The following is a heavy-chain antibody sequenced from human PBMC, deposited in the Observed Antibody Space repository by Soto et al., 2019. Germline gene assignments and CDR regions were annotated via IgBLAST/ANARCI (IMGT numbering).Heavy chain of an antibody. J-gene: IGHJ6*02. CDR2: VEGDGTER. V-gene: IGHV3-7*03. CDR1: GFSVSDYW. Sequence: GGSLRLSCAAAGFSVSDYWMTWVRQAPGRGLEWVANVEGDGTERYYADSVKGRITISRHNAKNSVFLQMNSLRAEDTDVYFCARVDSVRCSEPCPVGSDYYQFGMDVWGQGTTVTVSS. CDR3: ARVDSVRCSEPCPVGSDYYQFGMDV. D-gene: IGHD1-26*01.